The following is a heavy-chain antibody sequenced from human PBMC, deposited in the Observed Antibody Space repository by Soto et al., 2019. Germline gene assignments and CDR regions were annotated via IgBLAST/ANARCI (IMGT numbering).Heavy chain of an antibody. J-gene: IGHJ5*02. V-gene: IGHV3-23*01. D-gene: IGHD4-17*01. Sequence: GGSLRLSCAASGFTFSTYAMSWVRQAPGKGLEWVSGISGGGGSTYYADSVKGRFTISRDNSKNTLYLQMNSLRAEDTAVYYCAKGQPYGVDNWFDPWGQGTLVTVSS. CDR2: ISGGGGST. CDR3: AKGQPYGVDNWFDP. CDR1: GFTFSTYA.